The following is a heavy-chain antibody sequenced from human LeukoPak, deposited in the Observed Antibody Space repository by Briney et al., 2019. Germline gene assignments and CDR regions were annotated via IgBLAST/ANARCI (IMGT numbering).Heavy chain of an antibody. CDR1: GLTFGDYA. CDR3: ASKILAHLDY. D-gene: IGHD2/OR15-2a*01. V-gene: IGHV3-23*01. J-gene: IGHJ4*02. Sequence: PGGSLRLSCAASGLTFGDYAMSWVRQAPGKGLEWVSTISSSGRDTYYADSVKGRFTISRDNSKNTLYLQMNSLRAEDTAMYYCASKILAHLDYWGQGTLVTVSS. CDR2: ISSSGRDT.